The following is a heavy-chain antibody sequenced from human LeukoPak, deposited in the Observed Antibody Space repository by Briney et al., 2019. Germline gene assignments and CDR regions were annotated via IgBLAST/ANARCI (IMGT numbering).Heavy chain of an antibody. V-gene: IGHV3-23*01. J-gene: IGHJ4*02. CDR2: ISGSGGST. D-gene: IGHD2-2*01. CDR1: GFTFSSYA. Sequence: HPGGSLRLSCAASGFTFSSYAMSWVRQAPGKGLEWVSTISGSGGSTYYADSVKGRFSISRDNSKNTLYLQMNSLRAEDTAVYYCAKDHIVVVPAARGIAAAGSDYWGQGTLVTVSS. CDR3: AKDHIVVVPAARGIAAAGSDY.